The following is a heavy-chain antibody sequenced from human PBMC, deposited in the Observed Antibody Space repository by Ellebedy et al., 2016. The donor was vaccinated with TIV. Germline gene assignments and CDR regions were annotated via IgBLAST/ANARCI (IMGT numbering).Heavy chain of an antibody. V-gene: IGHV3-7*01. J-gene: IGHJ3*02. Sequence: GESLKISCAASGFSFRNYWMTWVRQAPGKGLEWVANINQDGSQKYYVDSVKGRFTISRDSAKNSLYLQMNSLRVDDAAMYYCATDGSYGDYLSPTHAFEIWGQGTMLIVSS. CDR1: GFSFRNYW. D-gene: IGHD1-26*01. CDR3: ATDGSYGDYLSPTHAFEI. CDR2: INQDGSQK.